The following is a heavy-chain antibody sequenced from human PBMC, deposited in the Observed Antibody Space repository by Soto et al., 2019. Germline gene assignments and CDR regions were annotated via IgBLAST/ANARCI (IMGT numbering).Heavy chain of an antibody. J-gene: IGHJ4*02. CDR3: ARIAVAGTHFDY. V-gene: IGHV3-9*01. D-gene: IGHD6-19*01. CDR2: ISWNSGSI. CDR1: GFTFDDYA. Sequence: EVQLVESGGGLVQPGRSLRLSCAASGFTFDDYAMHWVRQAPGKGLEWVSGISWNSGSIGYADSVKGRFTISRDNAKNSLYLQMNSLRAEDTASYYCARIAVAGTHFDYWGQGTLLTVSS.